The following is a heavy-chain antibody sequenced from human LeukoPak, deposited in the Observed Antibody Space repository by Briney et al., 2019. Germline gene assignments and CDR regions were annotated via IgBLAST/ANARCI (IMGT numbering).Heavy chain of an antibody. Sequence: PGGSLRLSCAASGFTFSSYAMSWVRQAPGKGLEWVSAISGSGGSTYYADSVKGRFTISRDNSKNTLYLQMNSLRAEDTAVYYCAIRPILSSSFGERLDWGQGTLVTVSS. CDR1: GFTFSSYA. CDR2: ISGSGGST. CDR3: AIRPILSSSFGERLD. J-gene: IGHJ4*02. V-gene: IGHV3-23*01. D-gene: IGHD6-6*01.